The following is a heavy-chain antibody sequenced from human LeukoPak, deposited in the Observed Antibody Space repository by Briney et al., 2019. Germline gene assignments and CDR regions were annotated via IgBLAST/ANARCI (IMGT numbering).Heavy chain of an antibody. D-gene: IGHD3-9*01. CDR1: GFTFDDYA. CDR3: ASDQRYAFDY. CDR2: ISGDGGST. V-gene: IGHV3-43*02. J-gene: IGHJ4*02. Sequence: GGSLRLSCAASGFTFDDYAMHWVRQAPGKGLEWVSLISGDGGSTYYADSVKGRVTISRDDAKNTLYLHMNSLRDDDTAVYYCASDQRYAFDYWGQGILVTVSS.